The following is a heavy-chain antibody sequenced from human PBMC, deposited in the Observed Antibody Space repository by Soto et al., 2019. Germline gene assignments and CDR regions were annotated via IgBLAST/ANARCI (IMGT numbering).Heavy chain of an antibody. CDR2: IYPDDSDT. Sequence: PGESLKISCQASGYSFSNFWIAWVRQMPGEGLEWLGLIYPDDSDTRYSPSFLGQVTISADKSISTAYLQWSSLKASDTAMYYCARPGSDYAFDIWDQGTMVTVSS. J-gene: IGHJ3*02. CDR3: ARPGSDYAFDI. D-gene: IGHD2-21*02. CDR1: GYSFSNFW. V-gene: IGHV5-51*01.